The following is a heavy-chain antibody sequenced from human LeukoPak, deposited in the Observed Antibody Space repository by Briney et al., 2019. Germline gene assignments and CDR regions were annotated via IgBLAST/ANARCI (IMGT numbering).Heavy chain of an antibody. CDR1: GGTFSGYY. D-gene: IGHD3-10*01. CDR2: INDSGSA. J-gene: IGHJ4*02. CDR3: ARGASLGSVDY. Sequence: SETLSLTCAVYGGTFSGYYWTWIRQPPGKGLERIGEINDSGSAKYNPSLKSRVIISVDTSKNQFSLKLSSVTAADTAVYYCARGASLGSVDYWGQGTLVTVSS. V-gene: IGHV4-34*01.